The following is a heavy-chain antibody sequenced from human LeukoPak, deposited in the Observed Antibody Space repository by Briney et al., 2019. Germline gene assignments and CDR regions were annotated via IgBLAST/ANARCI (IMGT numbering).Heavy chain of an antibody. CDR2: ISYDGSNK. J-gene: IGHJ4*02. CDR3: AKSTASGYSNDY. Sequence: GGSLRLSCAASGFTFSSYWMSWVRQAPGKGLEWVAVISYDGSNKYYADSVKGRFTISRDNSKNTLYLQMNSLRAEDTAVYYCAKSTASGYSNDYWGQGTLVTVSS. V-gene: IGHV3-30*18. D-gene: IGHD3-22*01. CDR1: GFTFSSYW.